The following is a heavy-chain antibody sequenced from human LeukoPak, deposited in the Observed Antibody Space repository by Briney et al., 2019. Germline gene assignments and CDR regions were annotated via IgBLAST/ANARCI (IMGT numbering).Heavy chain of an antibody. Sequence: GGSLRLSCAASGFTFSSYSMNWVRQAPGKGLEWVSSISSSSSYIYYADSVKGRFTISRDNAKNSLYLQMNSLRAEDTAVYYCARVRSGDDYGDYTGRNWFDPWGQGTLVTVSS. CDR3: ARVRSGDDYGDYTGRNWFDP. J-gene: IGHJ5*02. V-gene: IGHV3-21*01. CDR1: GFTFSSYS. CDR2: ISSSSSYI. D-gene: IGHD4-17*01.